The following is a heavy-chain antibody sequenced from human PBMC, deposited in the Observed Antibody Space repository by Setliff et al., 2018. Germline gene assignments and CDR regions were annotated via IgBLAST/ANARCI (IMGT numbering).Heavy chain of an antibody. D-gene: IGHD5-12*01. V-gene: IGHV1-2*02. CDR3: ARDTLALKDITLFDY. Sequence: ASVKVSCKASGYIFTTYGFNWVRQAPGQGLEWMGWIDPNSRSTHYAQKFQGRVSMTRDASISTAYMELTGLRYDDTAIYYCARDTLALKDITLFDYWGQGTMVTVSS. J-gene: IGHJ4*03. CDR1: GYIFTTYG. CDR2: IDPNSRST.